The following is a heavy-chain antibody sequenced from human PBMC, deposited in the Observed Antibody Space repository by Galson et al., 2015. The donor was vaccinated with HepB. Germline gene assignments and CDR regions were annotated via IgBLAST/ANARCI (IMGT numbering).Heavy chain of an antibody. CDR2: IKSKTDGGTT. D-gene: IGHD6-19*01. J-gene: IGHJ4*02. Sequence: SLRLSCAASGFTFSNAWMSWVRQAPGKGLEWVGRIKSKTDGGTTDYAAPVKGRFTISRDDSKNTLYLQMNSLKTEDTAVYYCTTDGPSGWLGGSDYWGQGTLVTVSS. V-gene: IGHV3-15*01. CDR1: GFTFSNAW. CDR3: TTDGPSGWLGGSDY.